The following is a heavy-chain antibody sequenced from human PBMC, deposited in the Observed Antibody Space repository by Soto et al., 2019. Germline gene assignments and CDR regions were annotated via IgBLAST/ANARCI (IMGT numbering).Heavy chain of an antibody. CDR2: TNSDGSSK. CDR1: GFTFSNYW. Sequence: LRLSCAASGFTFSNYWMHWVRQVPGKGLVWVSRTNSDGSSKSYADSVKGQFTISRDNAKNTVFLQMDSLRAEDTAVYYCARYTYNISPFDYWGQGTLVTVSS. CDR3: ARYTYNISPFDY. D-gene: IGHD1-1*01. V-gene: IGHV3-74*01. J-gene: IGHJ4*02.